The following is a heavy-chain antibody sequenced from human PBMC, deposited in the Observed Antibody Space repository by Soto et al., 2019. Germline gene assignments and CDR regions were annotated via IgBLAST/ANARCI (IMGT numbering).Heavy chain of an antibody. CDR1: GFTFADYT. D-gene: IGHD1-26*01. CDR2: IRSEANGGTT. J-gene: IGHJ4*02. Sequence: LRLSCTGSGFTFADYTMIWVRQAPGKVLEWVGLIRSEANGGTTHYAASVHGGFIISRDDSRGIAFLQMNNLKSEDTAVYYCTRVGKFDYWGQGTLVTVSS. CDR3: TRVGKFDY. V-gene: IGHV3-49*04.